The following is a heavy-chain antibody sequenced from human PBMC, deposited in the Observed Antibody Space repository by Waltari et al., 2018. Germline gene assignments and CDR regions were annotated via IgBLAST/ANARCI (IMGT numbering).Heavy chain of an antibody. CDR1: GGSLRGYY. D-gene: IGHD2-8*02. CDR3: VRLEDCTGPGGNCYSGAPFAVDV. J-gene: IGHJ6*02. V-gene: IGHV4-34*01. CDR2: INHSPNS. Sequence: QVHLQQWGAGLLRPSETLSITCAVYGGSLRGYYWGWHRRPHGKGLEWIGEINHSPNSNYNPSLRSRVHMSIDTSQNQFSLQLTSVTAADTGVYYCVRLEDCTGPGGNCYSGAPFAVDVWGQGTTVTVPS.